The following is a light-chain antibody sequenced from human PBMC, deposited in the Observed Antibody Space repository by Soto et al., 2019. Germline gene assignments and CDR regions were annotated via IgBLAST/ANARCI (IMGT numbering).Light chain of an antibody. CDR1: SSDVGSSNL. CDR3: CSFVGHSLPVV. J-gene: IGLJ2*01. V-gene: IGLV2-23*02. CDR2: EVS. Sequence: QSALTQPASVSGSPGQSITISGTGTSSDVGSSNLVSWYQHPPDEAPKVIIYEVSKRPSGVSDRFSGSKSGNTASLTISGLQAEDEADYQCCSFVGHSLPVVFGGGTKLTV.